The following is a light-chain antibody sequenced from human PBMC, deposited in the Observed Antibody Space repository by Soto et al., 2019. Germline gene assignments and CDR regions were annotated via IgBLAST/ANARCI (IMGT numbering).Light chain of an antibody. CDR2: GAS. CDR3: QQYSTSRLT. V-gene: IGKV3-20*01. J-gene: IGKJ4*01. CDR1: QSVTSSY. Sequence: EIVLTQSPGTLSLSPGERATLSCRASQSVTSSYLAWYQQNPGQAPRLLISGASSRATGIPDRFSGGGSGTDFTLTISRLEPEDFAVYYCQQYSTSRLTFGGGTKVEIK.